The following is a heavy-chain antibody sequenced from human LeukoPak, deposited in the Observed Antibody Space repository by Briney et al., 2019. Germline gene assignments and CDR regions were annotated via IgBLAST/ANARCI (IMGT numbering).Heavy chain of an antibody. J-gene: IGHJ4*02. CDR3: AKTLTSAFDS. D-gene: IGHD4-23*01. Sequence: SETLSLTCAVSGVSIFNNNLRSWVRQPPGKGLEWIGEILYSVSTNYNPSLKSRVPMSIDKSQNQLSLRLNSVTAADSAIYFCAKTLTSAFDSWGPGILVTVSS. CDR2: ILYSVST. CDR1: GVSIFNNNL. V-gene: IGHV4-4*02.